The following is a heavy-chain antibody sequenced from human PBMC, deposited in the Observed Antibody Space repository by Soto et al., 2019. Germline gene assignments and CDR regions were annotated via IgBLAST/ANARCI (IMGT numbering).Heavy chain of an antibody. CDR1: GFTFSSYG. V-gene: IGHV3-30*18. J-gene: IGHJ5*02. D-gene: IGHD3-10*01. CDR3: AKDFKDLSGLLWFGELSP. CDR2: ISYDGSNK. Sequence: QVQLVESGGGVVQPGRSLRLSCAASGFTFSSYGMHWVRQAPGKGLEWVAVISYDGSNKYYADSVKGRFTISRDNSKNTLYLQMNSLRAEDTAVYYCAKDFKDLSGLLWFGELSPWGQGTLVTVSS.